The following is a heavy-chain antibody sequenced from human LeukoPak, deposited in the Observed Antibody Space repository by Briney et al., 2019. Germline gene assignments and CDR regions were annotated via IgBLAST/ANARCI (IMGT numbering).Heavy chain of an antibody. CDR2: ISAYNGDT. V-gene: IGHV1-18*01. J-gene: IGHJ4*02. CDR3: ARTSAGGPPDD. Sequence: ASVTVPCKASGYTFISHGISWVRQAPGQGLEWLGWISAYNGDTHYAQSFQGRVTMTTDTSTNIAYMELRSLRFDDTAVYYCARTSAGGPPDDWGQGTLVTVSS. D-gene: IGHD2-8*02. CDR1: GYTFISHG.